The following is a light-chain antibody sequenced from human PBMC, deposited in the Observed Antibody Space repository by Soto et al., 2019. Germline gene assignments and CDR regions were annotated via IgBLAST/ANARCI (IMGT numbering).Light chain of an antibody. CDR1: QSISRW. CDR2: GAS. CDR3: QQYNDSFPYA. Sequence: DIQMTQSPSTLSASVGDRVTITCRASQSISRWLAWYQQKPGAAPKLLIYGASTLESGVPSRFSDSRSGTQFTLTVSSLQPDDFATYYCQQYNDSFPYAFGQGTQLEIK. V-gene: IGKV1-5*03. J-gene: IGKJ2*01.